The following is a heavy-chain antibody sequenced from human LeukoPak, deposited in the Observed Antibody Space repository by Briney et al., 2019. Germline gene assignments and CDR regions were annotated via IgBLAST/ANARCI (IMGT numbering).Heavy chain of an antibody. CDR2: IIPIFGTA. J-gene: IGHJ3*02. CDR3: AREGRSRAFDI. Sequence: SVKVSCKASGGTFISYAISWVRQAPGQGLEWMGGIIPIFGTANYAQKFQGRVTITADKSRSTAYMELSSLRSEDTAVYYCAREGRSRAFDIWGQGTMVTVSS. CDR1: GGTFISYA. V-gene: IGHV1-69*06.